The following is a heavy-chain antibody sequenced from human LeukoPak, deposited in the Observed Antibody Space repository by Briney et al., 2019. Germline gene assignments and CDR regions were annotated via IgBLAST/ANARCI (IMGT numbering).Heavy chain of an antibody. Sequence: GGSLRLSCETAGFTFSSYVMHWVRRTPGKGLVWVSRISHDGFISYADSVKGRFTISRDNARNTLYLQMNSLRAEDTAVYYCARDQDDYVWGSYRYQDYWGQGTLVTVSS. CDR1: GFTFSSYV. CDR2: ISHDGFI. V-gene: IGHV3-74*01. D-gene: IGHD3-16*02. CDR3: ARDQDDYVWGSYRYQDY. J-gene: IGHJ4*02.